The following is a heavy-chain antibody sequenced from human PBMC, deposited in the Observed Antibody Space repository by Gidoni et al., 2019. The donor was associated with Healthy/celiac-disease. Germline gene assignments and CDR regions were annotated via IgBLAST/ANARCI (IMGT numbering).Heavy chain of an antibody. J-gene: IGHJ4*02. Sequence: QVQLVQSGAEVTKPGASVKVSCKASGYTFTSYGISWVRQAPGQGLEWMGWISAYNGNTNYAQKRQGRVTMTTDTSTSTAYMELRSLRSDDTAVYYCARVRVVRGVIITPYFDYWGQGTLVTVSS. D-gene: IGHD3-10*01. CDR3: ARVRVVRGVIITPYFDY. CDR1: GYTFTSYG. V-gene: IGHV1-18*01. CDR2: ISAYNGNT.